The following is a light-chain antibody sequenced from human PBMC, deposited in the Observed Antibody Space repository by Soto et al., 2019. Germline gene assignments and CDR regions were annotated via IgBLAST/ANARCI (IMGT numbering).Light chain of an antibody. V-gene: IGKV3-20*01. Sequence: EIVLTQSPGTLSLSPGERATLSCRASQSVISTDLAWYQQKPGQAPRLLVYAASSRASGIPDRFSGSGSGTDFTLTISRLEPEEFAVYYCQQYGTSPPDFGGGTRVEI. CDR1: QSVISTD. CDR3: QQYGTSPPD. CDR2: AAS. J-gene: IGKJ4*01.